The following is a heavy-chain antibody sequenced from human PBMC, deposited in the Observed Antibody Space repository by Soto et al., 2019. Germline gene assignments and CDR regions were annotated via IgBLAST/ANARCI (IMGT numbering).Heavy chain of an antibody. CDR2: ISWNSGSI. Sequence: GGSLRLSCAASGFTFDDYAMHWVRQAPGKGLEWVSGISWNSGSIGYADSVKGRFTISRDNAKNSLYLQMNSLRAEDTALYYCAKDRYYYGSGSPPNFDYWGQGTLVTVSS. J-gene: IGHJ4*02. V-gene: IGHV3-9*01. CDR3: AKDRYYYGSGSPPNFDY. D-gene: IGHD3-10*01. CDR1: GFTFDDYA.